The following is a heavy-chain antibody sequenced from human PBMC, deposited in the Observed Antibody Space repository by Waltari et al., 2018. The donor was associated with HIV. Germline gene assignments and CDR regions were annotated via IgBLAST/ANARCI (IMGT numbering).Heavy chain of an antibody. CDR3: ATGSSGSYRWFDP. J-gene: IGHJ5*02. V-gene: IGHV1-69*18. D-gene: IGHD1-26*01. CDR1: GGTFSSNA. CDR2: TIRVFEAT. Sequence: QEQLVQSGAEVKKPGSSVKVSCKASGGTFSSNAISWVRQAPGQGRESMGMTIRVFEATSYAHQFHGILTISAAESTSTVFMELSSLSFDDTAVYYCATGSSGSYRWFDPWGHGTLVIVSS.